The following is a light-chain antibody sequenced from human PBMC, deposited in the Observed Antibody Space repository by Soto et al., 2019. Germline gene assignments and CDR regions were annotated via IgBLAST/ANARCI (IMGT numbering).Light chain of an antibody. CDR3: QQHNSYSWT. CDR1: QRVSSSY. CDR2: GAS. J-gene: IGKJ1*01. Sequence: LVIAQTPATLSVSPGERATLSCRGGQRVSSSYLAWYQQKPGKAPRLLIYGASSRESGIPERFSGSGSGTEFTLTISSLQPEDFAVYYCQQHNSYSWTFGQGTKVDIK. V-gene: IGKV3-20*01.